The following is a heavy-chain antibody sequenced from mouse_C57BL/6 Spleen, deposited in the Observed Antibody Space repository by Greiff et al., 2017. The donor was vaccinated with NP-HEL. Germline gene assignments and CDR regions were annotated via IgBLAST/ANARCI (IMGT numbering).Heavy chain of an antibody. CDR2: IDPSDSYT. V-gene: IGHV1-69*01. CDR1: GYTFTSYW. J-gene: IGHJ4*01. CDR3: ARTTVVESYAMDY. Sequence: QVQLQQPGAELVMPGASVKLSCKASGYTFTSYWMHWVKQRPGQGLEWIGEIDPSDSYTNYNQKFKGKSTLTVDKSSSTAYMQLSSLTSEDSAVYYCARTTVVESYAMDYWGQGTSVTVSS. D-gene: IGHD1-1*01.